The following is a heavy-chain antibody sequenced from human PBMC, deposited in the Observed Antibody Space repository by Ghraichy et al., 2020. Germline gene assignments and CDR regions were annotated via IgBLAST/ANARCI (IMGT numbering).Heavy chain of an antibody. CDR2: IWYDGSNK. V-gene: IGHV3-33*01. CDR3: ARDLGDGYNDFDY. D-gene: IGHD5-24*01. J-gene: IGHJ4*02. CDR1: GFTFSSYG. Sequence: GGSLRLSCAASGFTFSSYGMHWVRQAPGKGLEWVAVIWYDGSNKYYADSVKGRFTISRGNSKNTLYLQMNSLRAEDTAVYYCARDLGDGYNDFDYWGQGTLVTVSS.